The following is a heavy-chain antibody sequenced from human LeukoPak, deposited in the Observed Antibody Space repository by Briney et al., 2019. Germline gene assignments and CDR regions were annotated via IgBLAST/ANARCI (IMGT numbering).Heavy chain of an antibody. D-gene: IGHD1-1*01. J-gene: IGHJ4*02. Sequence: SETLSLTCTVSGGSISSSSYYWGWIRQPPGKGLEWIGSIYYSGSTYYNPSLKSRVTISVGTSKNQFSLKLSSVTAADTAVYYCARRSGTSKTFDYWGQGTLVTVSS. CDR3: ARRSGTSKTFDY. CDR1: GGSISSSSYY. CDR2: IYYSGST. V-gene: IGHV4-39*01.